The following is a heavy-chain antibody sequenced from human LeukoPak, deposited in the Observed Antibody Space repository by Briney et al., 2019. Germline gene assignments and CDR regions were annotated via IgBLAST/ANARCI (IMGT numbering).Heavy chain of an antibody. CDR3: ARVCGVNWFDP. Sequence: PSETLSLTCAVYGGSFSGYYWSWIRQAPGKGLEWVSSISSSSSYIYYADSVKGRFTISRDNAKNSLYLQMNSLRAEDTAVYYCARVCGVNWFDPWGQGTLVTVSS. CDR2: ISSSSSYI. J-gene: IGHJ5*02. D-gene: IGHD1-26*01. CDR1: GGSFSGYY. V-gene: IGHV3-21*01.